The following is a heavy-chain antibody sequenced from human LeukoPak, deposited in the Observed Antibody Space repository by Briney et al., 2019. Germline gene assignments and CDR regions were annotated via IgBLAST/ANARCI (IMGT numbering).Heavy chain of an antibody. V-gene: IGHV3-33*08. CDR3: ASQKVVVVAAKSSDAFDI. CDR1: GFTFSNYW. CDR2: IWYDGSNK. D-gene: IGHD2-15*01. J-gene: IGHJ3*02. Sequence: PGGSLRLSCAAAGFTFSNYWMNWVRQAPGKGLEWVAVIWYDGSNKYYADSVKGRFTISRDNSKNTLYLQMNSLRAEDTAVYYCASQKVVVVAAKSSDAFDIWGQGTMVTVSS.